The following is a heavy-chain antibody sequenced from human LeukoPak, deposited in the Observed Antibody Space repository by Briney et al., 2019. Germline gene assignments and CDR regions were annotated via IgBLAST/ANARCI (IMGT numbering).Heavy chain of an antibody. D-gene: IGHD2-21*02. CDR2: IIPIFGTA. CDR1: GGTFSSYA. CDR3: ARGGVVVTAIPIFDY. V-gene: IGHV1-69*13. J-gene: IGHJ4*02. Sequence: SVKVSCKASGGTFSSYAISWVRQAPGQGLEWMGGIIPIFGTANYAQKFQGRVTITADESTSTAYMELSSLRSEDTAVYYCARGGVVVTAIPIFDYWGQGTLVTVSS.